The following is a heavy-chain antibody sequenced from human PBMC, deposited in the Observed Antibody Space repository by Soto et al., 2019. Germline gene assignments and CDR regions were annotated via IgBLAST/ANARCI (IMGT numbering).Heavy chain of an antibody. CDR2: IKSKTDGGTT. Sequence: LRLSCAAPGFTFSNSRINSVRQAPGKGLEWVGRIKSKTDGGTTDFAAPVKGRFAISRDDSKDMVYLQMNSLKTEDTGIYYFTTDSYSTMIVARFDYWGHGTLVTVSS. V-gene: IGHV3-15*07. J-gene: IGHJ4*01. CDR3: TTDSYSTMIVARFDY. CDR1: GFTFSNSR. D-gene: IGHD3-22*01.